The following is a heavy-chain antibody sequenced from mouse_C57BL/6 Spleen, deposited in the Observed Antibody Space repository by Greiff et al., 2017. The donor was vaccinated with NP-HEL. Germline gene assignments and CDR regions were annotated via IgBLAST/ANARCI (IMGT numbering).Heavy chain of an antibody. V-gene: IGHV1-59*01. CDR1: GYTFTSYW. J-gene: IGHJ2*01. D-gene: IGHD1-1*01. CDR3: ARSDTTVVAKVDY. CDR2: IDPSDSYT. Sequence: VQLQQSGAELVRPGTSVKLSCKASGYTFTSYWMHWVKQRPGQGLEWIGVIDPSDSYTNYNQKFKGKATLTVDTSSSTAYMQLSSLTSEDSAVYYCARSDTTVVAKVDYWGQGTTLTVSS.